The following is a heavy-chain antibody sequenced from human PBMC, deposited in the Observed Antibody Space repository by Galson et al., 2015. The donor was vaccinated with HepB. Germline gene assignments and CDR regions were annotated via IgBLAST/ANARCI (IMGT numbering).Heavy chain of an antibody. CDR1: GYTFTSYY. Sequence: SVKVSCKASGYTFTSYYMHWVRQAPGQGLEWMGIINPSGGSTSYAQKFQGRVTMTRDTSTSTVYMELSSLRSEDTAVYYCARRGYRSSTSCYVGGGMDVWGQGTTVTVSS. V-gene: IGHV1-46*03. CDR2: INPSGGST. J-gene: IGHJ6*02. D-gene: IGHD2-2*01. CDR3: ARRGYRSSTSCYVGGGMDV.